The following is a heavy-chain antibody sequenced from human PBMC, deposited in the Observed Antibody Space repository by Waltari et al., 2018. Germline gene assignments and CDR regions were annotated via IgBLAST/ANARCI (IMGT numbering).Heavy chain of an antibody. J-gene: IGHJ6*02. CDR1: GFRFSNYW. Sequence: EERLLESGGGLVQPGDSLRLSCAGSGFRFSNYWMNWVRQAPGKGLEWVARIGNDETSISYADSVKGRLTISRDNAKNTVYLQMKRLRVEDTAVYYCARLAPRTYRSPVPGRHYYYGMDVWGQGTTVTVSS. D-gene: IGHD3-10*01. CDR3: ARLAPRTYRSPVPGRHYYYGMDV. CDR2: IGNDETSI. V-gene: IGHV3-74*01.